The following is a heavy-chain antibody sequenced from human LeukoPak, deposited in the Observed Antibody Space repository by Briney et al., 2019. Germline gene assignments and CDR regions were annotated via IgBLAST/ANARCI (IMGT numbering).Heavy chain of an antibody. CDR1: GFPFRSYG. CDR3: ARGLGGNSAAFDI. Sequence: PGRSLRLSCEASGFPFRSYGMHWVRQAPGQGPEWVAVIWPDGSKKYYSDSVKGRFTISRDNSKSTLYLQVNDLRVEDTAMYYCARGLGGNSAAFDIWGQGTMVTVSP. D-gene: IGHD4-23*01. J-gene: IGHJ3*02. V-gene: IGHV3-33*01. CDR2: IWPDGSKK.